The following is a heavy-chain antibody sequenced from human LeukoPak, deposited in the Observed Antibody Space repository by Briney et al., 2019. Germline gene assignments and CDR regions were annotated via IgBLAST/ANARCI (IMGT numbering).Heavy chain of an antibody. CDR2: IKEDGSEK. J-gene: IGHJ4*02. Sequence: QSGGSLRLSCAASGSSLSRYWMSWVRQAPGKGLEWVANIKEDGSEKYYVDSVKGRFTISRDNAKNSLYLQMNSLRAEDTAVYYCDVSGLDYWGQGTLVTVSS. CDR3: DVSGLDY. CDR1: GSSLSRYW. V-gene: IGHV3-7*01. D-gene: IGHD3-3*01.